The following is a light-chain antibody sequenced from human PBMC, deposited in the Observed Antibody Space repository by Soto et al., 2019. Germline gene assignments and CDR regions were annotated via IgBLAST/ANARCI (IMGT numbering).Light chain of an antibody. Sequence: IVLTQSPPSLSLFPGERATLSCRASQSVSSYLAWYQQKPGQAPRLLIYDVSTRATGIPARFSGSGSRTDFILTISSLEPEDFAVYYCQQRSNWPITFGQGTRLENK. V-gene: IGKV3-11*01. CDR1: QSVSSY. CDR2: DVS. J-gene: IGKJ5*01. CDR3: QQRSNWPIT.